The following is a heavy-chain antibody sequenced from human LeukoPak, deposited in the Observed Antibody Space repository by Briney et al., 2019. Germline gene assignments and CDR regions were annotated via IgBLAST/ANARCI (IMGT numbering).Heavy chain of an antibody. CDR2: IKQDGSEK. D-gene: IGHD3-3*01. Sequence: PGGSLRLSCAASGFTFDDYAMHWVRQAPGKGLEWVANIKQDGSEKYYVDSVKGRFTISRDNAKNSLYLQMNSLRAEDTAVYYCARSRITIFGVVNLNAFDYWGQGTLVTVSS. V-gene: IGHV3-7*01. CDR1: GFTFDDYA. J-gene: IGHJ4*02. CDR3: ARSRITIFGVVNLNAFDY.